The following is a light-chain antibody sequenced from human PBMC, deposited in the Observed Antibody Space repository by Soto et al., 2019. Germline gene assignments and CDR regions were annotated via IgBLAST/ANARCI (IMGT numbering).Light chain of an antibody. CDR3: QQYYDLPIT. CDR1: QDIDKY. Sequence: DIQMTQSPSSLSASVGDRVTITCQASQDIDKYLNWYQQKPGKAPKLLIDDVTNLETGVPSRFSGSGSGTHFTFTIGSLQPEGIATYYCQQYYDLPITFGQGTRLEIK. V-gene: IGKV1-33*01. CDR2: DVT. J-gene: IGKJ5*01.